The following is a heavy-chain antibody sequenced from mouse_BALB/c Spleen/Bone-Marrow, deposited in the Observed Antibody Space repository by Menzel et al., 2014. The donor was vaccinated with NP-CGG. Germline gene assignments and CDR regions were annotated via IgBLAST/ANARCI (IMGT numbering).Heavy chain of an antibody. D-gene: IGHD4-1*01. Sequence: VQLQQSGPELVKPGASVKVSCKASGYTFTDYVICWVKQRTGQGLEWIGEIYPGSGSTYYNEKFKGKATLTADKSSNTAYMQLSSLTSEDSAVYFCATGTDYWGQGTTLTVSS. CDR1: GYTFTDYV. J-gene: IGHJ2*01. CDR2: IYPGSGST. V-gene: IGHV1-81*01. CDR3: ATGTDY.